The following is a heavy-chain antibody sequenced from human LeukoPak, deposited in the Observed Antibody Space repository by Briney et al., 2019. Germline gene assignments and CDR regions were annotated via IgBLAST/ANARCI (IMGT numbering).Heavy chain of an antibody. J-gene: IGHJ4*02. D-gene: IGHD2-2*01. CDR3: ARAPLHLAMYHYFDY. V-gene: IGHV3-21*01. CDR1: GFTFSSYS. Sequence: GGSLRLSCVVSGFTFSSYSVNWVRQSPGKGLEWVSYISSSSSYIHYADSVKGRFTISRDNAKKSLYLKMNSLRAEDTAVYYCARAPLHLAMYHYFDYWGQGTLVTVSS. CDR2: ISSSSSYI.